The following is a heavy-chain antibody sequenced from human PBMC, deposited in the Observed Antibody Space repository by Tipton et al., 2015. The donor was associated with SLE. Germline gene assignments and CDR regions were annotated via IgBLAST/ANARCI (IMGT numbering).Heavy chain of an antibody. CDR3: ARDWGDTAMVRGRNYYYYYGMDV. J-gene: IGHJ6*02. CDR1: GGSISSYY. Sequence: TLSLTCTVSGGSISSYYWSWIRQPPGKGLEWIGYIYYSGSTNYNPSLKSRVTISVDTSKNQFSLKLSSVTAADTAVYYCARDWGDTAMVRGRNYYYYYGMDVWGQGTTVTVSS. CDR2: IYYSGST. V-gene: IGHV4-59*01. D-gene: IGHD5-18*01.